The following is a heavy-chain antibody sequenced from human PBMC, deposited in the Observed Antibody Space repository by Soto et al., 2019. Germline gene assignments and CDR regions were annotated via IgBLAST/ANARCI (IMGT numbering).Heavy chain of an antibody. D-gene: IGHD3-22*01. CDR2: ISGSGGST. V-gene: IGHV3-23*01. CDR1: GFTFSSYA. J-gene: IGHJ4*02. Sequence: GGSLRLSCAASGFTFSSYAMSWVRQDPGKGLEWVSAISGSGGSTYYADSVKGRFTISRDNSKNTLYLQMNSLRAEDTAVYYCAKAVRYYDSSGTRFDYWGQGTLVTVSS. CDR3: AKAVRYYDSSGTRFDY.